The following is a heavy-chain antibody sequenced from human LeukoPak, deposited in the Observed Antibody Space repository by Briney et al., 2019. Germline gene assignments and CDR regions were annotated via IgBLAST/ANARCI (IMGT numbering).Heavy chain of an antibody. D-gene: IGHD6-19*01. CDR1: GFSLSTSGMC. CDR3: ARMLCSSGWYGPFDY. CDR2: IDWDDDK. V-gene: IGHV2-70*01. Sequence: SGPALVKPTQTLTLTCTFSGFSLSTSGMCVSWIRQPPGKALEWLALIDWDDDKYYSTSLKTRLTISKDTSKNQVVLTMTNMDPVDTAPYYCARMLCSSGWYGPFDYWGQGTLVTVSS. J-gene: IGHJ4*02.